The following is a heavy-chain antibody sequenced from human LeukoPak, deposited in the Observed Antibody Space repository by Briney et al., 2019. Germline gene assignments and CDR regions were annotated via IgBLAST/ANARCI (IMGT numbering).Heavy chain of an antibody. D-gene: IGHD4-23*01. Sequence: GSLRRSCAASGLVFSTYAMSWVRPAPGKGLGWVSGIIGSGGDTLYTDSVKGRFTISRDNSMNTLYLQINSLRAEDTAVYYCAKDVRTTVVTPCFDNWGQGTLVTVSA. CDR3: AKDVRTTVVTPCFDN. CDR2: IIGSGGDT. V-gene: IGHV3-23*01. J-gene: IGHJ4*02. CDR1: GLVFSTYA.